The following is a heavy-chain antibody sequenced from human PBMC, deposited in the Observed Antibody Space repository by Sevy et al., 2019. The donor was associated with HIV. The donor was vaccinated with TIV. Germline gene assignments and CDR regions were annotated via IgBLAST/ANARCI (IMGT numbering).Heavy chain of an antibody. CDR1: GFTFGDYA. CDR2: IRSKTFGGTT. D-gene: IGHD3-10*01. J-gene: IGHJ6*02. Sequence: GGSLRLSCTASGFTFGDYAMSWIRQTPGKGLDWVGLIRSKTFGGTTEYAASVKGSFTISSDDSKSIAYLQMSSLKTEDTAVYYCTRIRGTISPFYYFGMDVWGQGTTVTVSS. CDR3: TRIRGTISPFYYFGMDV. V-gene: IGHV3-49*03.